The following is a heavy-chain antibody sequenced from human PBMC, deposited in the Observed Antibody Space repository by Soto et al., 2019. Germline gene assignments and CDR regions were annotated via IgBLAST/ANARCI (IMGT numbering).Heavy chain of an antibody. CDR2: INLRGGTT. J-gene: IGHJ4*02. CDR1: GYNFNQYY. V-gene: IGHV1-46*02. D-gene: IGHD4-17*01. CDR3: ARGPDDSDVPRWDH. Sequence: QVQLVQSGPEVRKPGASVRLSCATSGYNFNQYYIHWVRQAPGQGLEWMGIINLRGGTTEYAHKFQGRFTVTGDTSTRTAYMELSSLRSEDTAVYFCARGPDDSDVPRWDHWGQGTLITVSS.